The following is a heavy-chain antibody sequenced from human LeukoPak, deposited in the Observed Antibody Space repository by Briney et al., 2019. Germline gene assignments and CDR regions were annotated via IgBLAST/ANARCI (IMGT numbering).Heavy chain of an antibody. CDR2: ISWNSGNI. V-gene: IGHV3-9*01. J-gene: IGHJ4*02. Sequence: GGSLRLSCAASGFTFGDYAMHWVRQAPGKGLEWVSGISWNSGNIGYADSVKGRFTISRDNSKNTLYLQMNSLRAEDTAVYYCAKDSYSSSWVFDYWGQGTLVTVSS. D-gene: IGHD6-13*01. CDR1: GFTFGDYA. CDR3: AKDSYSSSWVFDY.